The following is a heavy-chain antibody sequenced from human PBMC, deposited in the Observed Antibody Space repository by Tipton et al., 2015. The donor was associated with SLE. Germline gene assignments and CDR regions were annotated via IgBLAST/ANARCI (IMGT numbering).Heavy chain of an antibody. CDR1: GFTFTNYW. J-gene: IGHJ4*02. CDR2: TKEDGSEK. Sequence: SLRLSCAASGFTFTNYWMNWVRQAPGKGLEWVASTKEDGSEKYYVDSVKGRFTIPRDNAKTSLYLQMNNLRAEDTAVYYCARGVDNWGQGTLVTVSS. CDR3: ARGVDN. V-gene: IGHV3-7*01.